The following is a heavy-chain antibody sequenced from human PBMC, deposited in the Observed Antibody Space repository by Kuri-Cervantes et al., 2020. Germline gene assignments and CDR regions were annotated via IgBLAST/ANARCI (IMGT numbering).Heavy chain of an antibody. CDR3: ARADCSSTSCYAFFGYYYYYMDV. J-gene: IGHJ6*03. D-gene: IGHD2-2*01. CDR2: IVVGSGNT. V-gene: IGHV1-58*01. CDR1: GFTFTSSA. Sequence: SVKVSCKASGFTFTSSAVQWVRQARGQRLEWIGWIVVGSGNTNYAQKVQERVTITRDMSTSTAYMELRSLRSDDTAVYYCARADCSSTSCYAFFGYYYYYMDVWGKGTTVTVSS.